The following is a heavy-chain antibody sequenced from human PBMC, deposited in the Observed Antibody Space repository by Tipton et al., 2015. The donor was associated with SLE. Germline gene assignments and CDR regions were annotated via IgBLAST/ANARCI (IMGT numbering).Heavy chain of an antibody. D-gene: IGHD6-13*01. CDR1: GFRFEDYY. CDR3: AREVAAAGTLRTSLYWYFDL. J-gene: IGHJ2*01. V-gene: IGHV3-11*06. Sequence: SLRLSCAASGFRFEDYYMSWIRQAPGKGLEWVSYISSSSSYTNYADSVKGRFTISRDNAKNSLYLQMNSLRAEDTAVYYCAREVAAAGTLRTSLYWYFDLWGRGTLVTVSS. CDR2: ISSSSSYT.